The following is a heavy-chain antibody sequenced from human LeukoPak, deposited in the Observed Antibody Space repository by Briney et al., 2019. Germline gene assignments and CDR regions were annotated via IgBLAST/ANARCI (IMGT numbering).Heavy chain of an antibody. J-gene: IGHJ6*03. CDR2: ISRSGRII. CDR1: GFRFSTYE. V-gene: IGHV3-48*03. Sequence: GGSLRLSCAASGFRFSTYEMNWVRQAPGKGLEWVSYISRSGRIIKYEDSVKGRFTISRDNAKDSLYLQMNSLRAEDTAVYYCARDGYRYYGSGTYFGYYYMDVWGKGTTVTISS. D-gene: IGHD3-10*01. CDR3: ARDGYRYYGSGTYFGYYYMDV.